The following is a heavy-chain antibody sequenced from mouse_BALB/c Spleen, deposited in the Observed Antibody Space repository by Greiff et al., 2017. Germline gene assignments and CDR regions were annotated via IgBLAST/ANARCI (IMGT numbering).Heavy chain of an antibody. J-gene: IGHJ4*01. V-gene: IGHV5-6-4*01. CDR2: ISSGGSYT. CDR1: GFTFSSYT. CDR3: TREEYGNYDYAMDY. Sequence: EVQRVESGGGLVKPGGSLKLSCAASGFTFSSYTMSWVRQTPEKRLEWVATISSGGSYTYYPDSVKGRFTISRDHAKNTLYLQMSSLKSEDTAMYYCTREEYGNYDYAMDYWGQGTSVTVSS. D-gene: IGHD2-10*02.